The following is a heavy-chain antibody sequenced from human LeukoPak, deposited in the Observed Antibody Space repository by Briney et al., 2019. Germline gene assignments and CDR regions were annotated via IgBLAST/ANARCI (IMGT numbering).Heavy chain of an antibody. CDR2: IYYSGST. Sequence: PSETLSLTCTVSGGSISSSSYYWGWIRQPPGKGLEWIGSIYYSGSTYYNPSLKSRVTISVDTSKNQFSLKLSSVTAADTAVYYCARPNSYSSWDPTHYYFDYWGQGTLVTVSS. CDR3: ARPNSYSSWDPTHYYFDY. J-gene: IGHJ4*02. V-gene: IGHV4-39*07. CDR1: GGSISSSSYY. D-gene: IGHD6-13*01.